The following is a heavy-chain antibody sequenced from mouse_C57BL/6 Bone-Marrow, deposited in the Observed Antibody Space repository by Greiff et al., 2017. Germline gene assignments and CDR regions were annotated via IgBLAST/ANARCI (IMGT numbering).Heavy chain of an antibody. CDR3: ARHPPNSLPAWFAY. CDR1: GFTFSSYT. J-gene: IGHJ3*01. CDR2: ISGGGGNT. Sequence: EVQGVESGGGLVKPGGSLKLSCAASGFTFSSYTMSWVRQTPEKRLEWVATISGGGGNTYYPDSVKGRFTISRDNAKNTLYLQMSSLRSEDTALYYCARHPPNSLPAWFAYWGQGTLVTVSA. V-gene: IGHV5-9*01.